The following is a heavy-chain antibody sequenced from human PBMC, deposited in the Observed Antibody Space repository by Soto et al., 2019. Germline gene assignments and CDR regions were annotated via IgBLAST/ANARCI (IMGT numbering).Heavy chain of an antibody. CDR3: ARGPRNWGVDY. D-gene: IGHD7-27*01. CDR1: GYTFTSYD. CDR2: MNSNSGNT. J-gene: IGHJ4*02. Sequence: ASVKVSCKAAGYTFTSYDINWVRQATGQGLEWMGWMNSNSGNTGYAQKFQGRVTMTRDTSISTAYMELSGLRSEDTAVYYCARGPRNWGVDYWGQGTLVTSPQ. V-gene: IGHV1-8*01.